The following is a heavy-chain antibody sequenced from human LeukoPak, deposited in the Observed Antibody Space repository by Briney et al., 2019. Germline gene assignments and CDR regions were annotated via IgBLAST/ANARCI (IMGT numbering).Heavy chain of an antibody. V-gene: IGHV4-39*07. CDR1: GGSISSSSYC. CDR2: IYYSGST. J-gene: IGHJ6*02. CDR3: ARDWPGTSRPNYYYYGMDV. Sequence: PSETLSLTCTVSGGSISSSSYCWGWIRQPPGKGLEWIGSIYYSGSTYYNPSLKSRVTISVDTSKNQFSLKLSSVTAADTAVYYCARDWPGTSRPNYYYYGMDVWGQGTTVTVSS.